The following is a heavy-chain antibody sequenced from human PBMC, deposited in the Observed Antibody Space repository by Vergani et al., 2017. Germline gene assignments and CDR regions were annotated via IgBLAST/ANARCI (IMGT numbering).Heavy chain of an antibody. CDR2: IFYSGTT. Sequence: QVQLQESGPGVVKPSQTLSLTFAVSGGSISSGDHCWTWIRQRPGKGLEWIGHIFYSGTTYDNPSLRSRLTISVDTSQNQFSLKLRSVTAADTAVYYCARVDTQVPATSHFYYVDVWGKGTTVVVSS. CDR1: GGSISSGDHC. D-gene: IGHD6-25*01. J-gene: IGHJ6*03. CDR3: ARVDTQVPATSHFYYVDV. V-gene: IGHV4-31*11.